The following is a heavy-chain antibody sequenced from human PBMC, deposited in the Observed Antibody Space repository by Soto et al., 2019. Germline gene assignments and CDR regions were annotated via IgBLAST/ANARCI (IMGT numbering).Heavy chain of an antibody. CDR1: GYTFTDYD. CDR3: ACNWGNSLKNWLDP. V-gene: IGHV1-8*01. CDR2: MNPNSGET. D-gene: IGHD7-27*01. Sequence: QEQLVQSGAEVKKPGASVKVSCKTSGYTFTDYDINWVRQATGQGLEWIGWMNPNSGETGYAQKFQGRVTMTRSASLSTAYLELSSLRSEDTAVYYCACNWGNSLKNWLDPWGQGTLVTVSS. J-gene: IGHJ5*02.